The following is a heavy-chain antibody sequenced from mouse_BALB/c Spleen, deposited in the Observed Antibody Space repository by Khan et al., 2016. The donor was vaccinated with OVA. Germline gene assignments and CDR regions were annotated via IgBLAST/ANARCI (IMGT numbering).Heavy chain of an antibody. CDR3: ARRAYYANWYFDV. D-gene: IGHD1-1*02. CDR2: ISYSGST. J-gene: IGHJ1*01. V-gene: IGHV3-2*02. Sequence: EVQLQESGPGLVKPSQSLSLTCTVTGYSITSDYAWNWIRQFPGNKLEWMGYISYSGSTSYNPYLKSRISITRDTSKNQFFLQLNSVTTWDTATYYCARRAYYANWYFDVWGAGTTVTVSS. CDR1: GYSITSDYA.